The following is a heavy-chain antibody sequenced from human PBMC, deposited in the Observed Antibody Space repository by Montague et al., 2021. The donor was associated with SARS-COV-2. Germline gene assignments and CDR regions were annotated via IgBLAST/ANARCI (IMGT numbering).Heavy chain of an antibody. CDR3: ARYSSSSTTPFDY. V-gene: IGHV3-23*01. Sequence: SRRLSCAASGFTFSSYAMSWVRQAPGKGPEWVSAISGSGGSTYFADSVKGRFTISRDNSKNTLYLQMHSLRAEDTAVYYCARYSSSSTTPFDYWGQGTLVTVSS. J-gene: IGHJ4*02. D-gene: IGHD6-6*01. CDR1: GFTFSSYA. CDR2: ISGSGGST.